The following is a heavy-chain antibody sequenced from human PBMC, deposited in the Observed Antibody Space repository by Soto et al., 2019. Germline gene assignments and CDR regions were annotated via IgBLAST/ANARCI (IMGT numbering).Heavy chain of an antibody. CDR1: GGSISSDSYS. CDR3: ARVPVTIGYGMDV. D-gene: IGHD4-17*01. Sequence: QLQLQESGSGLVKPSQTLSLTCAVSGGSISSDSYSWSWIRQPPGKGLEWIGYIYHRGSTDYNPSLNRRATISVNKSRHQFSLKLSSVSPADTAVYYCARVPVTIGYGMDVWGQGTTVTVAS. V-gene: IGHV4-30-2*01. J-gene: IGHJ6*02. CDR2: IYHRGST.